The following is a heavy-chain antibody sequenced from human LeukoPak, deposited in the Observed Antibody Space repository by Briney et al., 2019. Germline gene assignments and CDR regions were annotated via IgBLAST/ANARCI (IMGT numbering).Heavy chain of an antibody. D-gene: IGHD3-22*01. V-gene: IGHV3-23*01. Sequence: GGSLRLSCAASGFTFSSYAMSWVRQAPGKGLEWVSAISGIGGSTYYADSVKGRFTISRDNSKNTLYVQMNSLRAEDTAVYYCARDVRGPTGYDSIGRDTFDYWGQGTLVTVSS. J-gene: IGHJ4*02. CDR1: GFTFSSYA. CDR3: ARDVRGPTGYDSIGRDTFDY. CDR2: ISGIGGST.